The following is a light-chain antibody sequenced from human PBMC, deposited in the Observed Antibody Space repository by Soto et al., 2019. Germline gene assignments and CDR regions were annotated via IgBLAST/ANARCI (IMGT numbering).Light chain of an antibody. J-gene: IGLJ1*01. Sequence: QAVVTQPPSVSEAPGQRVTISCTGSSSNIGAGYEAHWYQQVPGTAPKLLIYENNNRPSGVPDRFSGSKSGTSASLAITGLQAEDEAEYYCQSYDSSLSGYVFGTGTKVNVL. V-gene: IGLV1-40*01. CDR1: SSNIGAGYE. CDR3: QSYDSSLSGYV. CDR2: ENN.